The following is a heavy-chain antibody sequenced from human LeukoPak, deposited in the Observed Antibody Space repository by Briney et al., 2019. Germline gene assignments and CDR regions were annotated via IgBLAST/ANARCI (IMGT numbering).Heavy chain of an antibody. D-gene: IGHD2/OR15-2a*01. Sequence: GRSLRLSCEASGFTFRSYGMHWVRQAPGKGLKGVTVIWSDGNTKYYADSVEGRFNISRDNSKNTLFLQMDSLRVEDTAVYFCAKQRRFREYFFDYWGQGTLVTVSS. CDR2: IWSDGNTK. CDR3: AKQRRFREYFFDY. V-gene: IGHV3-33*06. CDR1: GFTFRSYG. J-gene: IGHJ4*02.